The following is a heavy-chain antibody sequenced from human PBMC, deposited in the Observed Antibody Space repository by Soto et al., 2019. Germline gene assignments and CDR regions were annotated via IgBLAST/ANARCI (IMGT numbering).Heavy chain of an antibody. CDR1: GYTFTSYA. D-gene: IGHD2-21*02. V-gene: IGHV1-3*05. CDR2: INAGNGNT. J-gene: IGHJ4*02. Sequence: QVQLVQSGAEEKKPGASVKVSCKASGYTFTSYAMHWVRQAPGQRLEWMGWINAGNGNTKYSQKFQGRVTITRDTSASTAYMELSSLRSEDTAVYYCARDDCGGDCYTFDYWGQGTLVTVSS. CDR3: ARDDCGGDCYTFDY.